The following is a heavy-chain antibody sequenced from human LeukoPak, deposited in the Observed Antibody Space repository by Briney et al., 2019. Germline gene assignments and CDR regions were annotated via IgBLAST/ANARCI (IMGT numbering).Heavy chain of an antibody. CDR1: GGSFSGYY. Sequence: PSETLSLTCAVYGGSFSGYYWSWIRQPPGKGLEWIGEINHSGSTNYNPSLKSRVTISVDTSKNQLSLKLSSVTAADTAVYYCARFRSYYYGMDVWGQGTTVTVSS. CDR2: INHSGST. J-gene: IGHJ6*02. CDR3: ARFRSYYYGMDV. V-gene: IGHV4-34*01.